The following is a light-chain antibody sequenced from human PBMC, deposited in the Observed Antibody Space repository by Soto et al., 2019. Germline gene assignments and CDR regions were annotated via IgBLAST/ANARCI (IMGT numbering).Light chain of an antibody. V-gene: IGKV1-9*01. CDR1: QGINNY. J-gene: IGKJ5*01. CDR2: AAS. Sequence: DIQLTQSPSFLSASVGDRVTITCRASQGINNYLAWYQQKPGKAPKLLIYAASTLQSGVPPRFSGSGSGTEFTLTVSSLQPEDFAPYYCQQLNSYPFITFDQGTRLEIK. CDR3: QQLNSYPFIT.